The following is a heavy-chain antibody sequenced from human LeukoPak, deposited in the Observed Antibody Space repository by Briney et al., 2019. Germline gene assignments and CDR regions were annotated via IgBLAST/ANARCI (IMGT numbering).Heavy chain of an antibody. V-gene: IGHV3-74*01. D-gene: IGHD3-3*01. J-gene: IGHJ6*02. Sequence: GGSLRLSCVASGFSISDFWMHWVRQVPGERPLWVCRINSDGSRLTSADSVKGRFTISRDNAKNSLYLQMNSLRAEDTAVYYCARELDDFWSGPPKSYGMDVWGQGTTVTVSS. CDR1: GFSISDFW. CDR2: INSDGSRL. CDR3: ARELDDFWSGPPKSYGMDV.